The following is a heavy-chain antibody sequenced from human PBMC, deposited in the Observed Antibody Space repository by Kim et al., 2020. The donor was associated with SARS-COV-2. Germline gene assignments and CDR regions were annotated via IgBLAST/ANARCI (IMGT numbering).Heavy chain of an antibody. CDR1: GFSFSSFS. D-gene: IGHD3-10*01. Sequence: GGSLRLSCVVSGFSFSSFSMHWVRQAPGKGLEWVTVLSYDGSNEYYADSVKGRFTVSRDNTKNTLYLQMNSLRPEDTAVYYCARGYVGLVRGYYGVDVWGQGTTVTVFS. CDR3: ARGYVGLVRGYYGVDV. CDR2: LSYDGSNE. V-gene: IGHV3-30-3*01. J-gene: IGHJ6*02.